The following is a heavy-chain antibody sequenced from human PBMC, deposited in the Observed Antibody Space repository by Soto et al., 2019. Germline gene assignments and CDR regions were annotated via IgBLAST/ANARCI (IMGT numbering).Heavy chain of an antibody. V-gene: IGHV4-4*07. J-gene: IGHJ3*02. Sequence: TLSLTCTVSGGSISSYYWSWIRQPAGKGLEWIGRIYTSGSTNYNPSLKSRVTMSVDTSKNQFSLKLSSVTAADTAVYYCARNKQDYGSGSYLSPRFRSAFDIWGQGTMVTVSS. CDR2: IYTSGST. D-gene: IGHD3-10*01. CDR1: GGSISSYY. CDR3: ARNKQDYGSGSYLSPRFRSAFDI.